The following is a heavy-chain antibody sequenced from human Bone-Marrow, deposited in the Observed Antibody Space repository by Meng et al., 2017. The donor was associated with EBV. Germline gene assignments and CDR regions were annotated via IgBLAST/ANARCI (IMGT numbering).Heavy chain of an antibody. CDR2: IYYSGST. CDR3: ARHDRLGDYGVS. J-gene: IGHJ5*02. V-gene: IGHV4-39*01. D-gene: IGHD4-17*01. Sequence: QLQRTESDPGLVKPSDTLSLTCTVSGGSISSSSYYWGWIRQPPGKGLEWIESIYYSGSTYYNPSLKSRVTISVDTSKNQFSLKLNSVTAADTAVYFCARHDRLGDYGVSWGQGTLVTVSS. CDR1: GGSISSSSYY.